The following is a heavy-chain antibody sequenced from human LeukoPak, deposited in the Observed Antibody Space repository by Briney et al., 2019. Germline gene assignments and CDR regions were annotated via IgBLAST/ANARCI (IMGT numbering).Heavy chain of an antibody. Sequence: SETLSLTCTVSGGSIGSSSYYWGWIRQPPGKGLEWIGSIYYSGSTYYNPSLKSRVTISVDTSKNQFSLKLSSVTAADTAVYYCARDLRSSNTNYYYYYMDVWGKGTTVTVSS. J-gene: IGHJ6*03. CDR1: GGSIGSSSYY. V-gene: IGHV4-39*07. CDR3: ARDLRSSNTNYYYYYMDV. D-gene: IGHD6-13*01. CDR2: IYYSGST.